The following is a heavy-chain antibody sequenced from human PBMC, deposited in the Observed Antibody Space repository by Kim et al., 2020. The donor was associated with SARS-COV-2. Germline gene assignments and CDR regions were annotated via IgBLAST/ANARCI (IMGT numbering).Heavy chain of an antibody. CDR3: AREGAEGGGWNDWYFDL. D-gene: IGHD1-1*01. V-gene: IGHV3-13*01. J-gene: IGHJ2*01. Sequence: VKGRFTISRDNAKNSLYLQMNSLRAGDTAVYYCAREGAEGGGWNDWYFDLWGRGTLVTVSS.